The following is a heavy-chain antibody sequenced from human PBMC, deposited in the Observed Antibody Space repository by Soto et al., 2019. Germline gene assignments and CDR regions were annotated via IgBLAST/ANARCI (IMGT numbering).Heavy chain of an antibody. D-gene: IGHD4-17*01. J-gene: IGHJ3*02. CDR2: IWYDGSNK. Sequence: GGSLRLSCAASGFTFSSYGMHWVRQAPGKGLEWVAVIWYDGSNKYYADSVKGRFTISRDNSKNTLYLQMNSLRAEDTAVYYCANDYGDSNDAFDIWGQGTMVTVSS. CDR3: ANDYGDSNDAFDI. V-gene: IGHV3-33*06. CDR1: GFTFSSYG.